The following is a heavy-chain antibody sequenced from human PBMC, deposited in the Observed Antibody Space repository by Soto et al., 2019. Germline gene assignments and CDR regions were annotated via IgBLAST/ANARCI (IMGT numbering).Heavy chain of an antibody. V-gene: IGHV3-30*18. J-gene: IGHJ6*02. CDR2: ISYDGSNK. CDR1: GFTFSSYG. D-gene: IGHD4-4*01. CDR3: AKDRRTVTTLGYYYGMDV. Sequence: PGGSLRLSCAASGFTFSSYGMHWVRQAPGKGLEWVAVISYDGSNKYYADSVKGRFTISRDNSKNTLYLQMNSLRAEDTAVYYCAKDRRTVTTLGYYYGMDVWGQGTTVTVSS.